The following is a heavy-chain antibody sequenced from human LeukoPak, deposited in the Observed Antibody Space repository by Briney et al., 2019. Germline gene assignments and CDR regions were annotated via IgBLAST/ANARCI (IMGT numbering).Heavy chain of an antibody. CDR1: GYTFTGYY. V-gene: IGHV1-2*06. CDR2: INPNSGGT. Sequence: ASVKVSCKASGYTFTGYYMHWVRQAPGQGLEWMGRINPNSGGTNYAQKFQGRVTMTRDTSISTAYMELSRLRSDDTAVYYCARDEYSSGWYRHYWGQGTLVTVSS. J-gene: IGHJ4*02. D-gene: IGHD6-19*01. CDR3: ARDEYSSGWYRHY.